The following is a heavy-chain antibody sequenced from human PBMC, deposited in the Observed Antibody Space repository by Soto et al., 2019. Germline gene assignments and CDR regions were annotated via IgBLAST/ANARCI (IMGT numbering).Heavy chain of an antibody. D-gene: IGHD3-22*01. CDR2: IYPGDSDT. V-gene: IGHV5-51*01. J-gene: IGHJ3*02. Sequence: ESLKISCKGSGYSFTSYWIGWVRQMPGKGLEWMGIIYPGDSDTRYSPSFQGQVTISADKSISTAYLQWSSLKASDTAMYYCARFYYDSSGYHGAFDIWGQGTMVTVAS. CDR3: ARFYYDSSGYHGAFDI. CDR1: GYSFTSYW.